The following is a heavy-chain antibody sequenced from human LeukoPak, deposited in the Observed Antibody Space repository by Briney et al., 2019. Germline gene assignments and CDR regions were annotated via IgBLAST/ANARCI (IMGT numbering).Heavy chain of an antibody. CDR1: GGSISSGGYY. CDR3: ARGVLPAPNWFDP. J-gene: IGHJ5*02. D-gene: IGHD2-2*01. V-gene: IGHV4-31*03. Sequence: SETLSLTCTVSGGSISSGGYYWSWIRQHPRKGLEWIVYIYYSGSTYYNPSLKSRVTISVDTSKNQFSLKLTSVTAADTAVYYCARGVLPAPNWFDPWGQGTLVTVSS. CDR2: IYYSGST.